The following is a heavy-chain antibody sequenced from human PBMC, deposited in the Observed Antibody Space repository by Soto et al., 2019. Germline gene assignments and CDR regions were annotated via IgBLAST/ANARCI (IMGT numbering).Heavy chain of an antibody. J-gene: IGHJ6*02. CDR3: ARRSAGIYDILTGYYLPYYYYGMDV. CDR2: INHSGST. CDR1: GGSFSGYY. Sequence: PSETLSLTCAVYGGSFSGYYWSWIRQPPGKGLEWFGEINHSGSTNYNPSLKSRVTISVDTSKNQFSLKLSSVTAADTAVYYCARRSAGIYDILTGYYLPYYYYGMDVWGQGTTVT. D-gene: IGHD3-9*01. V-gene: IGHV4-34*01.